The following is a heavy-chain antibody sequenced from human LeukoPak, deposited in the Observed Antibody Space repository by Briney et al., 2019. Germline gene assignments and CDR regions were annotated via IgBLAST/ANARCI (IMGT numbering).Heavy chain of an antibody. J-gene: IGHJ4*02. D-gene: IGHD5/OR15-5a*01. Sequence: SETLSLTCTVSGGSISSSSYYWGWIRQSPGKGLEWIGSIYYSGSTYYNPSLKSRVTISVDTSKNQFSLKLSSVTAADTAVYYCATYVSSVTTLYYFDYWGQGTLVTVSS. CDR2: IYYSGST. V-gene: IGHV4-39*01. CDR1: GGSISSSSYY. CDR3: ATYVSSVTTLYYFDY.